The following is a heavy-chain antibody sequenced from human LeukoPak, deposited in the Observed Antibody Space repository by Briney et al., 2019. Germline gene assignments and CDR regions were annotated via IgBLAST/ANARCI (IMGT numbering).Heavy chain of an antibody. CDR2: INPSGGST. J-gene: IGHJ4*02. CDR1: GYTFTSYY. D-gene: IGHD4-17*01. V-gene: IGHV1-46*01. Sequence: ASVKVSCKASGYTFTSYYMHWVRQAPGQGLEWMGIINPSGGSTSYAQKFQGRVTMTRDTSTSTVYMELSSLRSEDTAVYYCATSTTADTPFDYWGQGTLVTVSS. CDR3: ATSTTADTPFDY.